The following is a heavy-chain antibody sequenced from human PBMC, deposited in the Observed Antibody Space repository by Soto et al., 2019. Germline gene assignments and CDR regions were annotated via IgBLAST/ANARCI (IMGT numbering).Heavy chain of an antibody. J-gene: IGHJ4*02. V-gene: IGHV1-46*01. Sequence: ASVKVSCKASGDTFTNYYIHWVRQAPGQGLEWMGTVNPSGGHTTYSQNFLGRVTMTRDTSTSTLYMELTSLTSDDTAVYYCARGGHVVVVTAAFDYWGQGTLVTVSS. CDR3: ARGGHVVVVTAAFDY. CDR2: VNPSGGHT. D-gene: IGHD2-21*02. CDR1: GDTFTNYY.